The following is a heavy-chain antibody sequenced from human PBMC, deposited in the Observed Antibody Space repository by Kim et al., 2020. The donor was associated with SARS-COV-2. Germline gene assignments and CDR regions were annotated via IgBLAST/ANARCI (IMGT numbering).Heavy chain of an antibody. Sequence: GATNLAQKFQGRVTMTRDTSMNTAYMELSSLKSDDTAVYYCAKEGQYSMDVWGQGTTVTVSS. CDR3: AKEGQYSMDV. CDR2: GAT. V-gene: IGHV1-2*02. J-gene: IGHJ6*02. D-gene: IGHD5-12*01.